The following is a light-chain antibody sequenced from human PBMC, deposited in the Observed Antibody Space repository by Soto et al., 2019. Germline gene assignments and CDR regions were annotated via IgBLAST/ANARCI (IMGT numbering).Light chain of an antibody. V-gene: IGKV1-5*03. CDR1: QPISSW. J-gene: IGKJ1*01. Sequence: DIQMTQSPSTLSGSVGDRVTITCRASQPISSWLAWYQQKPGKAPKLLIYKAANLADEVPSRFAGSGSGTDFTLTITRLQPDDFATYYCQHYNSFSRTFGQGTKVDIK. CDR3: QHYNSFSRT. CDR2: KAA.